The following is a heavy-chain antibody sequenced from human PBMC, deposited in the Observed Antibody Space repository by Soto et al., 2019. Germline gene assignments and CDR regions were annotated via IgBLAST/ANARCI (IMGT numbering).Heavy chain of an antibody. Sequence: QVQLVQSGAEVKKPGSSVRVSCKASGATLGTFINYGIPWVRQAPGQGIEWVGGIIPVFGEANHAQKSQGRVTISADASTRTVNMELSSLGSKYTSVYYCARVAATKRLVLMYDALEIWGQGTMVSVSS. CDR2: IIPVFGEA. J-gene: IGHJ3*02. D-gene: IGHD5-12*01. CDR1: GATLGTFINYG. CDR3: ARVAATKRLVLMYDALEI. V-gene: IGHV1-69*12.